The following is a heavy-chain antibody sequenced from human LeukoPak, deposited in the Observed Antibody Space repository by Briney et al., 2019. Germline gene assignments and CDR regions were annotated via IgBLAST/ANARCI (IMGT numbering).Heavy chain of an antibody. CDR2: IYHSGST. CDR1: GYSISSGYY. CDR3: ARDLSLYYDSSGYYDY. J-gene: IGHJ4*02. V-gene: IGHV4-38-2*02. Sequence: PSETLSLTCTVSGYSISSGYYWGWIRQPPGKGLEWIGSIYHSGSTYYNPSLKSRVTISVDTSKNQFSLKLSSVTAADTAVYYCARDLSLYYDSSGYYDYWGPGTLVTVSS. D-gene: IGHD3-22*01.